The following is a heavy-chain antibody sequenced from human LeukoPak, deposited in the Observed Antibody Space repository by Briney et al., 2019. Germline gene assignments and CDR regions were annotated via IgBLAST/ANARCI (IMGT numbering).Heavy chain of an antibody. J-gene: IGHJ4*02. CDR3: ARGATSGVDY. D-gene: IGHD1-26*01. Sequence: SVKVSCKASGGTFSSYAISWVRQAPGQGLERMGRIIPILGIANYAQKFQGRVTITADKSTSTAYMELSSLRSEDTAVYYCARGATSGVDYWGQGTLVTVSS. CDR1: GGTFSSYA. CDR2: IIPILGIA. V-gene: IGHV1-69*04.